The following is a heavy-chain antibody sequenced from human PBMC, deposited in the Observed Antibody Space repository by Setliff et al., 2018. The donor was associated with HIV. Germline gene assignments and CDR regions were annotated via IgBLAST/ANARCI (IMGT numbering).Heavy chain of an antibody. CDR2: INHSGST. D-gene: IGHD6-25*01. CDR1: GGSFIGYY. V-gene: IGHV4-34*01. CDR3: ARLSRIAAVYFQH. J-gene: IGHJ1*01. Sequence: SETLSLTCAVYGGSFIGYYWSWIRQPPGKGLEWIGEINHSGSTNYNPSLKSRVSISVDTSKNQFSLKLSSVTTADTAVYYCARLSRIAAVYFQHWGQGTRVTVSS.